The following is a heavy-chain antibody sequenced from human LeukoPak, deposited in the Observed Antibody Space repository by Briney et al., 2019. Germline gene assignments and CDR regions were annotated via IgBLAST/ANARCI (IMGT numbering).Heavy chain of an antibody. CDR3: ARSVVVTAYDHPAAFDI. CDR2: IYYSGST. Sequence: SETLSLTCTVSGGSISSSSYYWGWIRQPPGKGLEWIGSIYYSGSTYYNPSLKSRVTISVDTSKNQFSLKLSSVTAADTAVYYCARSVVVTAYDHPAAFDIWGQGTMVTVSS. D-gene: IGHD2-21*02. CDR1: GGSISSSSYY. V-gene: IGHV4-39*07. J-gene: IGHJ3*02.